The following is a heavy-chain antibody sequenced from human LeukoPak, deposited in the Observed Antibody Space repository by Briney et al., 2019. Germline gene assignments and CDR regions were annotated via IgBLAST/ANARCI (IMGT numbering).Heavy chain of an antibody. CDR3: AANKLIGYSYDPAFANYDY. J-gene: IGHJ4*02. V-gene: IGHV4-59*11. CDR1: SGSIRSHY. D-gene: IGHD3-9*01. CDR2: IYYSGST. Sequence: PSETLSLTCTVSSGSIRSHYWSWIRQSPGTRLEWIGYIYYSGSTNYNPSLKSRVTTSVDKSKNQFSLKLTSVTAAATTLYYCAANKLIGYSYDPAFANYDYWGQGTLVTVSS.